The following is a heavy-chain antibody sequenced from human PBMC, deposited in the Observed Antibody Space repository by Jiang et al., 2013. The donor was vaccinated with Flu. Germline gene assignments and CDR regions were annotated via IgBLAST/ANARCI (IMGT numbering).Heavy chain of an antibody. CDR2: IIPILAIP. CDR1: GGTFSSYA. J-gene: IGHJ6*02. CDR3: AKCPGDTAMDTYYYYGMDV. Sequence: SGAEVKEPGSSVKVSCKASGGTFSSYAVSWVRQALGQGLEWMGRIIPILAIPKYAQKFQGRVTITADRFTSTAYMELSGLTSEDTAVYFCAKCPGDTAMDTYYYYGMDVWGQGTTITVSS. V-gene: IGHV1-69*04. D-gene: IGHD5-18*01.